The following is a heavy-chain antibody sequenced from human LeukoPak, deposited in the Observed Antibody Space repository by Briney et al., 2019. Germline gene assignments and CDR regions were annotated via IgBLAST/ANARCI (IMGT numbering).Heavy chain of an antibody. D-gene: IGHD6-13*01. CDR3: ASERPSSSWYDY. J-gene: IGHJ4*02. Sequence: GGSLRLSCAASEFTVSSQWMTWVRQAPGKGLEWVANIKPDGSEKYYAASVRGRFTIPRDNAKKALYLQVNSLRVEDTAVYYCASERPSSSWYDYWGQGTLVTVSS. CDR1: EFTVSSQW. CDR2: IKPDGSEK. V-gene: IGHV3-7*01.